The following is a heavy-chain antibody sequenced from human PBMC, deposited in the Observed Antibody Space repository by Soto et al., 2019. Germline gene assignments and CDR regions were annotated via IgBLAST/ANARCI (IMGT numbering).Heavy chain of an antibody. CDR3: ARYRFSDTWSKFDY. V-gene: IGHV4-31*11. CDR2: ISYSGST. D-gene: IGHD3-16*02. CDR1: GASISSDAYY. J-gene: IGHJ4*02. Sequence: PSETLSLTCAVSGASISSDAYYWSWIRQHPGKGLEWIGYISYSGSTYYNPSLKSRVNISVDTSKNQFSLKLTSVTAADTAVYYCARYRFSDTWSKFDYWGQGTLVTVSS.